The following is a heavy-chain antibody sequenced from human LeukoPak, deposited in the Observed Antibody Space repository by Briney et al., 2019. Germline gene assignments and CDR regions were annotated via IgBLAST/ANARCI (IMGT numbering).Heavy chain of an antibody. CDR1: GYTLTGYY. Sequence: ASVKVSCKASGYTLTGYYMHWVRQAPGQGLEWMGWINPNSGGTNYAQKFQGRVTMTRDTSISTAYMELSRLRSDDTAVYYCATSSIAARPVDYWGQGTLVTVSS. CDR3: ATSSIAARPVDY. J-gene: IGHJ4*02. CDR2: INPNSGGT. D-gene: IGHD6-6*01. V-gene: IGHV1-2*02.